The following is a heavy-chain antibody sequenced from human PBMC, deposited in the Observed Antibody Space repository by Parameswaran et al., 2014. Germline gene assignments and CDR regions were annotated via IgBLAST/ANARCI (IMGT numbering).Heavy chain of an antibody. D-gene: IGHD2-2*01. CDR3: ARVGYCSSTSCP. J-gene: IGHJ5*02. V-gene: IGHV4-34*01. CDR2: INHSGST. Sequence: RWIRQPPGKGLEWIGEINHSGSTNYNPSLKSRVTISVDTSKNQFSLKLSSVTAADTAVYYCARVGYCSSTSCPWGQGTLVTVSS.